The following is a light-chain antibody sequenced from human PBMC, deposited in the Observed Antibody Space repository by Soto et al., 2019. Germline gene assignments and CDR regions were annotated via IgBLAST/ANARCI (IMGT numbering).Light chain of an antibody. CDR3: HHFGSLPET. Sequence: EVVLTQFPGTLSFSPGERVTLSCRASKRFASSILAWYQQNPGRAPRLLFYSASSRATGIPDRFSGSGSGTDFTLTISRLEPEDFAVYYCHHFGSLPETFGQGTNVE. J-gene: IGKJ1*01. CDR2: SAS. CDR1: KRFASSI. V-gene: IGKV3-20*01.